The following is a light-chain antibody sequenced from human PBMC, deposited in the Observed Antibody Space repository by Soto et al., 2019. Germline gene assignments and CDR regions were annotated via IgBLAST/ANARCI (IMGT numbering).Light chain of an antibody. CDR3: QSYDSSLSAWV. J-gene: IGLJ2*01. Sequence: QSVLTQPPSVSGASGQRVTISCTGSSSNIGAGYDVHWYQQLPGTAPKLLVYGYNNRPSGVPDRFSVSKSGTSASLTITGLQTEDEADYYCQSYDSSLSAWVFGGGTKLTVL. CDR1: SSNIGAGYD. V-gene: IGLV1-40*01. CDR2: GYN.